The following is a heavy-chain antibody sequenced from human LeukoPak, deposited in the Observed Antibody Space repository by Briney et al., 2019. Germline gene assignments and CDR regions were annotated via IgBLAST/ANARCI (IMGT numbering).Heavy chain of an antibody. CDR3: AKSQRNDQQVVQRIDY. Sequence: QPGGSLRLSCTASRFTLSTYAMSWVRQAPGKGLEWVSSISGSGDTTYYTGSVKGRFTISRDNSKNALYLQMNSLRAEDTAVYYCAKSQRNDQQVVQRIDYWGQGALVTVSS. V-gene: IGHV3-23*01. D-gene: IGHD2-2*01. J-gene: IGHJ4*02. CDR2: ISGSGDTT. CDR1: RFTLSTYA.